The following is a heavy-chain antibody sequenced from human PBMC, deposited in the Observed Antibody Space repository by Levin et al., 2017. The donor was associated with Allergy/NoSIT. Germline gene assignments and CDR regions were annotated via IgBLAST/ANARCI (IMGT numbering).Heavy chain of an antibody. CDR3: AKGGAAAGTNNWFDP. V-gene: IGHV3-9*01. D-gene: IGHD6-13*01. Sequence: LSLTCAASGFTFDDYAMHWVRQAPGKGLEWVSGISWNSGSIGYADSVKGRFTISRDNAKNSLYLQMNSLRAEDTALYYCAKGGAAAGTNNWFDPWGQGTLVTVSS. CDR2: ISWNSGSI. CDR1: GFTFDDYA. J-gene: IGHJ5*02.